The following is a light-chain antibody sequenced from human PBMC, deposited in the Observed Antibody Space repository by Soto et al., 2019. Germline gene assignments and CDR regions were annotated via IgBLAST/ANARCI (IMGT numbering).Light chain of an antibody. V-gene: IGKV3-15*01. J-gene: IGKJ1*01. CDR2: GAS. Sequence: EIVLTQSPGTLSLSPGERATLSCRASQSVSSSYLAWYQQKPGQAPRLLIYGASTRATGIPVRFSGSGSGTEFALAISSLQSEDFAVYYCQQYNNWPETFGQGTKVHIK. CDR1: QSVSSSY. CDR3: QQYNNWPET.